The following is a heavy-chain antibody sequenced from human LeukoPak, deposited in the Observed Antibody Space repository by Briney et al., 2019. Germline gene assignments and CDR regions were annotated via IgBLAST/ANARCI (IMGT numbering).Heavy chain of an antibody. D-gene: IGHD3-10*01. CDR3: ARRGPPMVRGEMDV. V-gene: IGHV1-18*01. Sequence: ASVKVSYKASGYTFTSYGISWVRQAPGQGLEWMGWISAYNGNTNYAQKLQGRVTMTTDTSTSTAYMELRGLRSDDTAVYYCARRGPPMVRGEMDVWGKGTTVTVSS. CDR1: GYTFTSYG. J-gene: IGHJ6*04. CDR2: ISAYNGNT.